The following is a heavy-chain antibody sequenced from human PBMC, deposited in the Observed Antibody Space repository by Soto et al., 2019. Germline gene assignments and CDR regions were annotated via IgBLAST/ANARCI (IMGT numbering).Heavy chain of an antibody. Sequence: SETLSLTCAVSSGSIDNVYWWSWVRQSPGKGLEWIGETSHDGVTNYNPSLESRVTISIDTSKNQFYLKLNSVTAADTAVYHCASVYVSSGRDHLAYWGQGTLVPGSS. J-gene: IGHJ1*01. D-gene: IGHD6-19*01. V-gene: IGHV4-4*02. CDR2: TSHDGVT. CDR1: SGSIDNVYW. CDR3: ASVYVSSGRDHLAY.